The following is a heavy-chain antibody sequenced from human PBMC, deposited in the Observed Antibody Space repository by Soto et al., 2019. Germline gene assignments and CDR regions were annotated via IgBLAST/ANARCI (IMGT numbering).Heavy chain of an antibody. V-gene: IGHV4-31*03. CDR1: GGSITRPGYY. J-gene: IGHJ5*02. CDR3: AGSYGSGPNWFDP. Sequence: QVQLQESGPGLVKPSQTLSLTCTVSGGSITRPGYYWSWIRQLPGKGLEWIGYIYYSGTTYYNPSLKSRVAISVDTSKNQFSLKLSSLTAADTAVYYCAGSYGSGPNWFDPWGQGTLVTVSS. D-gene: IGHD3-10*01. CDR2: IYYSGTT.